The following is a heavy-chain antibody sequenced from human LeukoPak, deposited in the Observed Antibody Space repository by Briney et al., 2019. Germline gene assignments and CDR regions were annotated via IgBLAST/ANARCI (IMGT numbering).Heavy chain of an antibody. CDR1: GFTFSDHY. Sequence: GGSLRLSCAASGFTFSDHYMDWVRQAPGKGLEWVGFIRSEGYGGATEYAASVKGRFTISRDDSKTIAYLQMDSLKTEDTAVYYCTRVRTVAGTLGVFDYWGQGALVTVSS. V-gene: IGHV3-49*04. CDR2: IRSEGYGGAT. J-gene: IGHJ4*02. CDR3: TRVRTVAGTLGVFDY. D-gene: IGHD6-19*01.